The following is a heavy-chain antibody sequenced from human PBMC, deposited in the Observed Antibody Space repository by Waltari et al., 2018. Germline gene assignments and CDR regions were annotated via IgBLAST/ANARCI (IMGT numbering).Heavy chain of an antibody. CDR2: IYTGGST. Sequence: EVQLVESGGGLIQPGGSLRLSCAASGFTVSNYMSWVRQAPGKGLEWVSVIYTGGSTDYEDSVKGRFTISRDNSKNTLYLQMNSLRAEDTAVYYCAKSMAVAGKGRGWFDSWGQGTLVTVSS. J-gene: IGHJ5*01. D-gene: IGHD6-19*01. V-gene: IGHV3-53*01. CDR1: GFTVSNY. CDR3: AKSMAVAGKGRGWFDS.